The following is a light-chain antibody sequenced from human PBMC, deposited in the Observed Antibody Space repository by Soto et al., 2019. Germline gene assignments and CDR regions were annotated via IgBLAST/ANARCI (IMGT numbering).Light chain of an antibody. CDR3: CSNAVSSTYV. CDR2: EAS. J-gene: IGLJ1*01. V-gene: IGLV2-23*01. CDR1: SSDVGSHNL. Sequence: QSALTQPASVSGSPGQSITISCTGTSSDVGSHNLVSWYQQYPGKAPKLIIFEASKRPSGVSNRFSGSKSGSTASLTISGLQAEDEADYYCCSNAVSSTYVFGSGTKVTV.